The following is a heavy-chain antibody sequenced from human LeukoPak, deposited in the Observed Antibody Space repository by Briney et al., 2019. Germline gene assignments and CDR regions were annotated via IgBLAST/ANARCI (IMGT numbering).Heavy chain of an antibody. J-gene: IGHJ5*02. CDR1: GDSVSSNSAA. Sequence: SQTLSLTCAISGDSVSSNSAAWNWIRQSPSRGLEWLGRTYYRSKWYNDYAVSVKSRITINPDTSKNQFSLQLNSVTPEDTAVYYCAGLYSSSWLNPLTNSGWFDPWGQGTLVTVSS. CDR3: AGLYSSSWLNPLTNSGWFDP. D-gene: IGHD6-13*01. CDR2: TYYRSKWYN. V-gene: IGHV6-1*01.